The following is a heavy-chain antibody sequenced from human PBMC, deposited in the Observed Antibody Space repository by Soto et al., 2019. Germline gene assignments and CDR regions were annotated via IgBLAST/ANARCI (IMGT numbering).Heavy chain of an antibody. CDR1: GGSISSYY. D-gene: IGHD6-6*01. J-gene: IGHJ5*02. CDR2: IYYSGST. Sequence: QVQLQESGTGLVKPSETLSLTCTVSGGSISSYYWSWIRQPPGKGLEWIGYIYYSGSTNYNPSLKSRVTISVDTSKNQFTLKLSSVTAADTAVYYCARGEGIAARPDGWFDPWGQGTLVTVSS. CDR3: ARGEGIAARPDGWFDP. V-gene: IGHV4-59*01.